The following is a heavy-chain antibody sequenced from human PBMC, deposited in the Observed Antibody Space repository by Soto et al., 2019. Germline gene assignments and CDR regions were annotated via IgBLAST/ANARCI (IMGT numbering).Heavy chain of an antibody. CDR3: ARDAPGAAPY. V-gene: IGHV4-31*03. Sequence: QVQLQESGPGLVKPSQTLSLTCTVSGGSINNGDYYWNWIRQHPEKGLEWMGYNNYRGTTFYSPSLKSRIIISVDTSKNQFSLKLSSVTAADTAVYYCARDAPGAAPYWGQGTLVTVSS. CDR2: NNYRGTT. D-gene: IGHD6-13*01. CDR1: GGSINNGDYY. J-gene: IGHJ4*02.